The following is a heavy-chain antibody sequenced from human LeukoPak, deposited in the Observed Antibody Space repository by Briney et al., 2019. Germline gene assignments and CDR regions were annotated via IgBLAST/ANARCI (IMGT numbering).Heavy chain of an antibody. Sequence: SETLSLTCTVSGGSISSYYWGWIRQPPGKGLEWIGSIYHSGSTSYNPSLKSRVTISVDTSKNQFSLQLSSVTATDTAVYYCARDRGGVDTPFDYWGQGTLVTVSS. J-gene: IGHJ4*02. CDR2: IYHSGST. CDR3: ARDRGGVDTPFDY. V-gene: IGHV4-38-2*02. D-gene: IGHD5-18*01. CDR1: GGSISSYY.